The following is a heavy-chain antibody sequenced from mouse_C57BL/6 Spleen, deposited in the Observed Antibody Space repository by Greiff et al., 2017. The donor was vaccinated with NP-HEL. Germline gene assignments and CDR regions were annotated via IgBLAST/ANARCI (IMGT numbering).Heavy chain of an antibody. V-gene: IGHV1-19*01. CDR3: ARGDGYDDAMDY. CDR2: INPYNGGT. D-gene: IGHD2-2*01. J-gene: IGHJ4*01. CDR1: GYTFTDYY. Sequence: VQLQQSGPVLVKPGASVKMSCKASGYTFTDYYMNWVKQSHGKSLEWIGVINPYNGGTSYNQKFKGKATLTVDKSSSTAYMELNSLTSEDSAVYYCARGDGYDDAMDYWGQGTSVTVSS.